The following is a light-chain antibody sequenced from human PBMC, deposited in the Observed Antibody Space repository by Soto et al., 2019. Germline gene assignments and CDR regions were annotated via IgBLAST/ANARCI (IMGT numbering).Light chain of an antibody. CDR1: QSVSSY. CDR2: DAS. J-gene: IGKJ4*01. CDR3: QQRSNWPS. Sequence: EIVLTQSPATLSLSPGERATLSCRASQSVSSYLAWYQQKPGQAPRLLIYDASNRATGIPARYSGSVSGTDFNLTISSLGPEDFAVYYCQQRSNWPSFGGGTNVEIK. V-gene: IGKV3-11*01.